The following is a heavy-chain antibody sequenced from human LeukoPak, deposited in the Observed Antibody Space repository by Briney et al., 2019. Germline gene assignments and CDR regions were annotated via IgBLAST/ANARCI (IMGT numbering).Heavy chain of an antibody. Sequence: GGSLRLSCAASGFTFSSYAMHWVRQAPGKGLEWVAVISYDGSNKYYADSVKGRFTISRDNSKNTLYLQMNSLRAEDTAVYYCARDGSFGVVNPPPPLDYWGQGTLVTVSS. CDR2: ISYDGSNK. CDR1: GFTFSSYA. D-gene: IGHD3-3*01. J-gene: IGHJ4*02. CDR3: ARDGSFGVVNPPPPLDY. V-gene: IGHV3-30-3*01.